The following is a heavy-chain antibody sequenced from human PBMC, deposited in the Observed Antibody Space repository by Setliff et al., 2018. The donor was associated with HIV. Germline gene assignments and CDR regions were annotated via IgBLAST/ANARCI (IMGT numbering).Heavy chain of an antibody. V-gene: IGHV3-23*03. CDR2: IYTDDSNT. J-gene: IGHJ4*02. CDR3: IARY. Sequence: PGGSLRLSCAASGFTFSSFAMTWARQAPGKGLEWVSIIYTDDSNTYYAESVRGRFTISRDDSKNTLYLEMSSLQAEDSAVYYCIARYWGQGTLVTVSS. D-gene: IGHD2-21*01. CDR1: GFTFSSFA.